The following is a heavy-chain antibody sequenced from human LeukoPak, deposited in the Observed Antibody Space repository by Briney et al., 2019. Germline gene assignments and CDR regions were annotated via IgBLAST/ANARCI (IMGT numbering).Heavy chain of an antibody. V-gene: IGHV4-34*01. D-gene: IGHD3-22*01. CDR2: IGHNGTT. CDR3: ARLWTGFSDSSGYYYLDY. CDR1: GGSISSYY. Sequence: PSETLSLTCTVSGGSISSYYWTWTRQPPGKGLEWIGEIGHNGTTNYNPSLKSRVTISVDNSKNQFSLKLSSVTAADTAVYYCARLWTGFSDSSGYYYLDYWGPGTLVTVSS. J-gene: IGHJ4*02.